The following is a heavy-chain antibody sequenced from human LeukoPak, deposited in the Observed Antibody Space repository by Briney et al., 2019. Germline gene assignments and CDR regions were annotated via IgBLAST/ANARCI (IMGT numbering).Heavy chain of an antibody. D-gene: IGHD2-8*01. V-gene: IGHV1-3*01. CDR2: INAGNGNT. CDR3: ARDLSYGQGWFDP. J-gene: IGHJ5*02. Sequence: ASVKVSCKASGYTFTSYAMHWVRQAPGQRLEWMGWINAGNGNTKYSQKFQGRVTITRDTSASTAYMELSSLRSEDTAVYYCARDLSYGQGWFDPCGQGTLVTVSS. CDR1: GYTFTSYA.